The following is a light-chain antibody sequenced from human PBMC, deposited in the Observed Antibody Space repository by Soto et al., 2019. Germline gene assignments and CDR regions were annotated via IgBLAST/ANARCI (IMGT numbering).Light chain of an antibody. CDR1: QDIGNY. J-gene: IGKJ5*01. Sequence: DIPMTQSPASLSASIGDRVTITCQASQDIGNYLNWYQQKPGKAPKLLIYDATNLQTGVPSRFSGSGSGTDFIFTISRLQPEDIATYYCQQYENLPITFGQGTRLEIK. V-gene: IGKV1-33*01. CDR2: DAT. CDR3: QQYENLPIT.